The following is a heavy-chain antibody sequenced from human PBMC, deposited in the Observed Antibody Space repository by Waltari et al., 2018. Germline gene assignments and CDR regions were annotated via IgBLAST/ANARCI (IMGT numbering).Heavy chain of an antibody. J-gene: IGHJ5*02. D-gene: IGHD3-10*01. Sequence: QVQLVQSGAXVKTPGASVRVSCKASGYTFSNYAXFWVRQAPGQGLEWMGWISAYNGHTNYAQRFQGRVTMTTDTSTSTAYMELWSLTSDDTAVYYCARDVXYGSGSYGWFDPWGQGTLVTVSS. CDR1: GYTFSNYA. V-gene: IGHV1-18*01. CDR3: ARDVXYGSGSYGWFDP. CDR2: ISAYNGHT.